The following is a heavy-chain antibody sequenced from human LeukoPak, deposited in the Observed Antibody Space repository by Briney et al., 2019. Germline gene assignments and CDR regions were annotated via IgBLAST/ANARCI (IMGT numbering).Heavy chain of an antibody. CDR1: GFTFSSYA. Sequence: GGSLRLSCAASGFTFSSYAMSWVRQAPGKGLEWASVISVGGDNTYYADSEKGRFTISRDSSKNTLYLQMNSLRVEDTALYYCAKERSSSGGSSDGYFDYWGQGTLVTVSS. V-gene: IGHV3-23*01. CDR2: ISVGGDNT. D-gene: IGHD2-15*01. J-gene: IGHJ4*02. CDR3: AKERSSSGGSSDGYFDY.